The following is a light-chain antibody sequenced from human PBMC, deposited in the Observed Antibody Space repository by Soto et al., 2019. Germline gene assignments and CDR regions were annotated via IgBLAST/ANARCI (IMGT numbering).Light chain of an antibody. CDR1: SSDIGTYNF. Sequence: QSALTQPASVSGSPGQSITLSCTGTSSDIGTYNFVSWYQQHPGRAPKLIIFEVSYRPSGVSNRFSGSKSGNTASLTISGLQAEDEADYYCSSFRNTNSPYVFGTGTKLTVL. CDR2: EVS. CDR3: SSFRNTNSPYV. J-gene: IGLJ1*01. V-gene: IGLV2-14*01.